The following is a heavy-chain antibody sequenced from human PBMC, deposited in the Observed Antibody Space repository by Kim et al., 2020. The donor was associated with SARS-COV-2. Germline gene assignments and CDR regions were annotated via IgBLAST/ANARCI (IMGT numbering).Heavy chain of an antibody. CDR2: IKQDGSEK. Sequence: GGSLRLSCAASGFTFSSYWMSWVRQAPGKGLEWVANIKQDGSEKYYVDSVKGRFTISGDNAKNSLYLQMNSLRAEDTAVYYCATASYSNYVHWGQGTLVTVCS. V-gene: IGHV3-7*03. D-gene: IGHD4-4*01. CDR1: GFTFSSYW. CDR3: ATASYSNYVH. J-gene: IGHJ4*02.